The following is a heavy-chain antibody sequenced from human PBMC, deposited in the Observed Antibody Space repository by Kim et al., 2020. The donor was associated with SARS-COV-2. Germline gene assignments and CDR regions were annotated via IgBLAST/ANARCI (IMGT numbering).Heavy chain of an antibody. V-gene: IGHV3-30*07. J-gene: IGHJ6*02. CDR3: ARERDGYSYGSSGMDV. D-gene: IGHD5-18*01. Sequence: SVKGRFTIARDNSKTTVYLKMNSLRAEDTAVYYCARERDGYSYGSSGMDVWGQGTTVTVSS.